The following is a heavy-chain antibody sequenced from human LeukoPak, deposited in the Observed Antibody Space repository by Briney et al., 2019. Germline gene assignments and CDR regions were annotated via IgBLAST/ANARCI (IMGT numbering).Heavy chain of an antibody. V-gene: IGHV3-21*01. J-gene: IGHJ4*02. CDR3: AREVSEGFDF. CDR1: GGSISSYY. D-gene: IGHD3-22*01. Sequence: PSETLSFTCIVSGGSISSYYWSWIRQPPGKGLEWVSSFGTRSTSIYHAGSVKGRFAISRDNAKNSLYLKMNSLRAEDTAVYYCAREVSEGFDFWGQGTLVTVSS. CDR2: FGTRSTSI.